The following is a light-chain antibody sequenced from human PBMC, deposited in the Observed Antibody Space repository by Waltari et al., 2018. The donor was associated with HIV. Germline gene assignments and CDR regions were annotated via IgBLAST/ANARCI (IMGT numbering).Light chain of an antibody. Sequence: DIQMTQSPSTLSASSGDRVTINCRASQNVSSWLAWYQQKSGKAPKLLIYKASALEFGVPSRFSGSGSGADFTLVISSLQPDDFATYYCQQYTTFPWTFGQGP. CDR1: QNVSSW. J-gene: IGKJ1*01. CDR2: KAS. CDR3: QQYTTFPWT. V-gene: IGKV1-5*03.